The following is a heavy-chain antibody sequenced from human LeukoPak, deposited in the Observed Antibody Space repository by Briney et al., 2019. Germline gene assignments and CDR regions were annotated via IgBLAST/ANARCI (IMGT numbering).Heavy chain of an antibody. CDR3: AKDMRYFDWLLYPDAFDI. J-gene: IGHJ3*02. V-gene: IGHV3-9*01. Sequence: GGSLRLSCAASGFTFDDYAMHWVRQAPGKGLEWVSGISWSSGSIGYADSVKGRFTISRDNAKNSLYLQMNSLRAEDTALYYCAKDMRYFDWLLYPDAFDIWGQGTMVTVSS. D-gene: IGHD3-9*01. CDR1: GFTFDDYA. CDR2: ISWSSGSI.